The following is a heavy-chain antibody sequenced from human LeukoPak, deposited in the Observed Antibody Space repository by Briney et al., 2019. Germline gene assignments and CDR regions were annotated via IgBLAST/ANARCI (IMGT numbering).Heavy chain of an antibody. Sequence: GGSLRLSCASSGFTFNTFHMNWVRQPPGKGLLWVSRIKTDGTTTTYADSVKGRFTISRDNAKNTLYLQMNSLRAEDTAVYYCARDKEWSLYDSWGQGTLVTVSS. CDR1: GFTFNTFH. V-gene: IGHV3-74*03. CDR3: ARDKEWSLYDS. J-gene: IGHJ4*02. D-gene: IGHD3-3*01. CDR2: IKTDGTTT.